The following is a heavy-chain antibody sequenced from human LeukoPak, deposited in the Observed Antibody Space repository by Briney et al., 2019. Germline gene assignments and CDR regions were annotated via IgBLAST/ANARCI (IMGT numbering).Heavy chain of an antibody. CDR3: ARGVGGPFNWFDS. V-gene: IGHV3-30-3*01. J-gene: IGHJ5*01. Sequence: GGSLRLSCAASGFTFSSYAMHWVRQAPGKGLEWVAVISYDGSNKYYADSVKGRFTISRDDSKNTLYLQMNSLRPEDTAVYYCARGVGGPFNWFDSWGQGSLVTVSS. CDR1: GFTFSSYA. D-gene: IGHD1-26*01. CDR2: ISYDGSNK.